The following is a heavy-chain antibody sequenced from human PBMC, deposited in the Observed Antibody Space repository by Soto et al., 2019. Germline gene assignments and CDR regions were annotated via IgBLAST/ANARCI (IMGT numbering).Heavy chain of an antibody. CDR1: GGSFSGYY. D-gene: IGHD2-15*01. V-gene: IGHV4-34*01. CDR2: INHSGST. CDR3: ARGRYCSGGSCLNWFDP. J-gene: IGHJ5*02. Sequence: QVQLQQWGAGLLKPWETLSLTCAVYGGSFSGYYWSWIRQPPGKGLEWIGEINHSGSTNYNPSLKSRVTISVDTSKNQFSLKLSSVTAAGTAVYYCARGRYCSGGSCLNWFDPWGQGTPVTVST.